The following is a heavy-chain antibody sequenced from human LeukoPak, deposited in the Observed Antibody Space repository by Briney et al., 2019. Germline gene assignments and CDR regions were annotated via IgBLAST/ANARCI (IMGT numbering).Heavy chain of an antibody. CDR1: GYTFTSYG. V-gene: IGHV1-18*01. D-gene: IGHD6-13*01. CDR3: ARGHGLRAIAAAANWFDP. CDR2: ISAYNGKT. J-gene: IGHJ5*02. Sequence: GASVKVSCKASGYTFTSYGIRWGRQAPGQGGEWMGWISAYNGKTNYEKKLQGRGTITTATSTSTSYMELKSLRSDDTAVYYCARGHGLRAIAAAANWFDPWGQGTLVTVSS.